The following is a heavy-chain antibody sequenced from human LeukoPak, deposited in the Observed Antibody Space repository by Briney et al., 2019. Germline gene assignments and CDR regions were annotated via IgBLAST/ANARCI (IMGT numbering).Heavy chain of an antibody. CDR3: ARVRRLAAADHYYYYGMDV. V-gene: IGHV1-18*01. CDR2: ISAYNGNT. Sequence: ASVKVSCKASGYTFTSYGISWVRQAPGQGLEWKGWISAYNGNTNYAQKLQGRVTMTTDTSTSTAYMELRSLRSDDTAVYYCARVRRLAAADHYYYYGMDVWGQGTTVTVSS. CDR1: GYTFTSYG. J-gene: IGHJ6*02. D-gene: IGHD6-13*01.